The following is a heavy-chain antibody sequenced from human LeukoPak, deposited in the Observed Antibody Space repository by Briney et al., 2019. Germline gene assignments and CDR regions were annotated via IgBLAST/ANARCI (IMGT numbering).Heavy chain of an antibody. J-gene: IGHJ4*02. CDR1: GGSFSTYY. Sequence: SETLSLTCTVSGGSFSTYYWSWIWQPAGKGLEWIGHIYTSGTTNYNPSLKSRVTMSIDTSKNQFSLKLSSVTAADTAIYYCARDAKYYYGSRTYFFFEYWGQGTLLSVPS. D-gene: IGHD3-10*01. V-gene: IGHV4-4*07. CDR2: IYTSGTT. CDR3: ARDAKYYYGSRTYFFFEY.